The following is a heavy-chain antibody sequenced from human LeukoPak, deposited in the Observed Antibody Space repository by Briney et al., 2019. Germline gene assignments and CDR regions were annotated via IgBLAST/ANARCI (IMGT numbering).Heavy chain of an antibody. CDR2: ISHDGSNK. V-gene: IGHV3-30*03. CDR1: GFSFSKYG. Sequence: GGFLRLSCAASGFSFSKYGMHWVRQAPGKGLEWEAVISHDGSNKYYADSVKGRFTISRDNSKNTLYLQMNSLRAEETAVYYCAGDGHTGMAVYHFDYWGQGALVTVSS. J-gene: IGHJ4*02. D-gene: IGHD5-18*01. CDR3: AGDGHTGMAVYHFDY.